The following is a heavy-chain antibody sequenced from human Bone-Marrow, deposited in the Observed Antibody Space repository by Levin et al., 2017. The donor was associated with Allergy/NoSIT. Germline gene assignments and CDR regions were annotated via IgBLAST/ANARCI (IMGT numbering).Heavy chain of an antibody. D-gene: IGHD2-2*01. CDR2: IYYSGIT. J-gene: IGHJ4*02. Sequence: SSETLSLTCSVSSGSIYSYNWSWVRQPPGKGLEWIGYIYYSGITTYNPSLKSRVTISVDTSKSQFSLKLSSVTAADTAVYYCARVAPGVLFDYWGQGTLVTVSS. CDR3: ARVAPGVLFDY. V-gene: IGHV4-59*01. CDR1: SGSIYSYN.